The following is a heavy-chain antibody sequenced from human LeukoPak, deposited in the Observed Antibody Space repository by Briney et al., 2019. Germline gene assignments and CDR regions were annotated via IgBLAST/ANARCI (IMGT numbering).Heavy chain of an antibody. CDR3: AREGCSSTSCYSE. CDR1: GYTFTGYS. D-gene: IGHD2-2*01. Sequence: ASVKVSCKASGYTFTGYSIYWVRQTPGQKLEWMGWINPKTGTANSAQKFQGRVTMTRDMSTSTVYMELSSLRSEDTAVYYCAREGCSSTSCYSEWGQGTLVTVSS. CDR2: INPKTGTA. J-gene: IGHJ4*02. V-gene: IGHV1-2*02.